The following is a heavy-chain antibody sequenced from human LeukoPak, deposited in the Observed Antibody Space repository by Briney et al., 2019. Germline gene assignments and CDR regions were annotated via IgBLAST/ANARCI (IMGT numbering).Heavy chain of an antibody. Sequence: PGGSLRLSCAASGFTFSDYWMRWVRQVPGKGLVWLSRISKEGDNAVYADSAKGRFTMSRDNAKKTVYLQLTTLRPEDTAVYYCARGGYSGSYYRFSWGQGTLVTVSS. CDR1: GFTFSDYW. V-gene: IGHV3-74*01. D-gene: IGHD3-22*01. J-gene: IGHJ4*02. CDR3: ARGGYSGSYYRFS. CDR2: ISKEGDNA.